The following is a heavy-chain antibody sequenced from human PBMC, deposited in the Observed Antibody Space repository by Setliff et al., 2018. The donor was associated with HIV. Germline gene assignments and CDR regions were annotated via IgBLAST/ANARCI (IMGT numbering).Heavy chain of an antibody. CDR1: GFTFSSYG. J-gene: IGHJ4*02. CDR3: ARPNYYDSSGSFDY. Sequence: PGGSLRLSCAASGFTFSSYGLHWVRQAPGKGLEWVAFIRNDGSDKHYVESVKGRFTISRDNSKKTLYLQMNRLRAEDTAVYYCARPNYYDSSGSFDYWGQGTLVTVSS. D-gene: IGHD3-22*01. V-gene: IGHV3-30*02. CDR2: IRNDGSDK.